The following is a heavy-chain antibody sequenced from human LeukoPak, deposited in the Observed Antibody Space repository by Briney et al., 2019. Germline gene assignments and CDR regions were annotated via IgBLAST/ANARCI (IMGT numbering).Heavy chain of an antibody. V-gene: IGHV5-10-1*01. CDR1: GYSFTNYW. D-gene: IGHD3-10*01. CDR3: ARGQRGGPDYYGMDV. CDR2: IDPSDSYT. Sequence: PGGSLRLSCQGSGYSFTNYWINWVRQMPGKGLEWMGRIDPSDSYTNYSPSFQGHVTISADKSISTAYLQWSSLRASDTAMYYCARGQRGGPDYYGMDVWGQGTTVTVSS. J-gene: IGHJ6*02.